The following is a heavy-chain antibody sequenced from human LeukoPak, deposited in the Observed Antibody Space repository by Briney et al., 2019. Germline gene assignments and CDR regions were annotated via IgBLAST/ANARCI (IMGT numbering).Heavy chain of an antibody. CDR2: ISGSGGST. D-gene: IGHD6-13*01. CDR1: GFTFSSYA. J-gene: IGHJ4*02. Sequence: GGSLRLSCAASGFTFSSYAMSRVRQAPGKGLEWVSAISGSGGSTYYADSVKGRFTISRDNSKNTLYLQMNSLRAEDTAVYYCAKDVPFQQLVPPYFDYWGQGTLVTVSS. V-gene: IGHV3-23*01. CDR3: AKDVPFQQLVPPYFDY.